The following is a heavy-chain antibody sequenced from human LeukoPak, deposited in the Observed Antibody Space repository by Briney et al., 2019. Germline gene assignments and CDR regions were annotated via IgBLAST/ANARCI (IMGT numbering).Heavy chain of an antibody. CDR3: ARHGRLGELLYLFDY. D-gene: IGHD3-10*01. Sequence: SETLSLTCTVSGGSISSYYWSWIRQPPGKGLEWIGYIYTRGSTNYNPSLKRRVTISVDTSKNQFSLTLSSVTAADTAVYYCARHGRLGELLYLFDYWGQGTLVTVSS. CDR1: GGSISSYY. CDR2: IYTRGST. J-gene: IGHJ4*02. V-gene: IGHV4-4*09.